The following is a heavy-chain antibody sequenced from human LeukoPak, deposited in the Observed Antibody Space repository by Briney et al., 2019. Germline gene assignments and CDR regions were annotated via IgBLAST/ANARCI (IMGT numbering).Heavy chain of an antibody. V-gene: IGHV4-39*01. D-gene: IGHD3-22*01. CDR2: IYYSGST. CDR1: GGSFSSYY. Sequence: SETLSLTCAVYGGSFSSYYWGWIRQPPGKGLEWIGSIYYSGSTYYNPSLKSRVTISVDTSKNQFSLKLSSVTAADTAVYYCARHAGYYDSSGHWYFDLWGRGTLVTVSS. CDR3: ARHAGYYDSSGHWYFDL. J-gene: IGHJ2*01.